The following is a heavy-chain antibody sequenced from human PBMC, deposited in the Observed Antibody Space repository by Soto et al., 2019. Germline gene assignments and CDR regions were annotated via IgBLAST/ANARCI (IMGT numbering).Heavy chain of an antibody. CDR3: ARGSGSYNTYYYYYGMDV. J-gene: IGHJ6*02. Sequence: SVKVSCRASGYTFTSYDINWGRQATVQGLEWMGWMNPNSGNTGYAQKFQGRVTMTRNTSISTAYMELSSLRSEDTAVYYCARGSGSYNTYYYYYGMDVWGQGTTVTVSS. D-gene: IGHD1-26*01. CDR1: GYTFTSYD. CDR2: MNPNSGNT. V-gene: IGHV1-8*01.